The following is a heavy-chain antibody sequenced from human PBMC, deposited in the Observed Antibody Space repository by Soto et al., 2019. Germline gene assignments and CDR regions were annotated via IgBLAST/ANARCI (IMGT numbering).Heavy chain of an antibody. CDR1: GGSISSGGYY. CDR2: IYYSGST. Sequence: PSETLSLTCTVSGGSISSGGYYWSWIRQHPGKGLEWTGYIYYSGSTYYNPSLKSRVTISVDTSKNQFSLKLSSVTAADTAVYYCARVLYYGSGTSDLWGQGTLVTVSS. J-gene: IGHJ5*02. V-gene: IGHV4-31*03. CDR3: ARVLYYGSGTSDL. D-gene: IGHD3-10*01.